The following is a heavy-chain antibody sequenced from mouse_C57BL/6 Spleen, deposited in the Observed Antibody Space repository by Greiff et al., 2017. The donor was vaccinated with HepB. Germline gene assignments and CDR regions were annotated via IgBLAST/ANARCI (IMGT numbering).Heavy chain of an antibody. Sequence: EVQLVESGGGLVQPGGSLSLSCAASGFTFTDYYMSWVRQPPGKALEWLGFIRNKANGYTTEYSASVKGRFTISRDNSQSILYLQMNALRAEDSATYYCAHYYGSSYERYWYFDVWGTGTTVTVSS. CDR2: IRNKANGYTT. D-gene: IGHD1-1*01. J-gene: IGHJ1*03. CDR3: AHYYGSSYERYWYFDV. CDR1: GFTFTDYY. V-gene: IGHV7-3*01.